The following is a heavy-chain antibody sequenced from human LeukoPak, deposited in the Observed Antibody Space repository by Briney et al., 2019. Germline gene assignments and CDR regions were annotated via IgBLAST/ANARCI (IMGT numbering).Heavy chain of an antibody. Sequence: ASVRVSCKASGYTFTSYGISWVRQAPGQGLEWMGWISAYNGNTNYAQKLRGRVTMTTDTSTSTAYMELRSLRSDDTAVYYCARDGQPNYYGSGSNDAFDIWGQGTMVTVSS. CDR2: ISAYNGNT. J-gene: IGHJ3*02. CDR1: GYTFTSYG. D-gene: IGHD3-10*01. CDR3: ARDGQPNYYGSGSNDAFDI. V-gene: IGHV1-18*01.